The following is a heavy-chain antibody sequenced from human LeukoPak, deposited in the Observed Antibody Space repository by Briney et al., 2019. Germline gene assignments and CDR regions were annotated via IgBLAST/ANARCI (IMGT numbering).Heavy chain of an antibody. CDR3: ARQLGDRLLFDY. D-gene: IGHD2-21*01. Sequence: GGSLRLSCAASGSTVSSNYMSWVRQAPGKGLEWVAVIYSGGSTYYADSVKGRFTISRDNSKNTLYLQMNSLRAEDTAVYYCARQLGDRLLFDYWGQGTLVTVSS. CDR1: GSTVSSNY. V-gene: IGHV3-53*01. CDR2: IYSGGST. J-gene: IGHJ4*02.